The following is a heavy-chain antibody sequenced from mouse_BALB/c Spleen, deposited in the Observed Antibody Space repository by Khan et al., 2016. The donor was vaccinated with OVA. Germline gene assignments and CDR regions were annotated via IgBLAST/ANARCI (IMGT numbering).Heavy chain of an antibody. V-gene: IGHV3-2*02. D-gene: IGHD1-1*01. CDR2: ISYSGNT. Sequence: EVQLQESGPGLVKPSQSLSLTCTVTGYSITSDYAWNWIRQFPGNKLEWMGFISYSGNTNYNPSLKSRISITRDTSKNQFFLHFNSVTTEDTATYYCARVYAGDFDYWGQGTTLTVSS. CDR3: ARVYAGDFDY. J-gene: IGHJ2*01. CDR1: GYSITSDYA.